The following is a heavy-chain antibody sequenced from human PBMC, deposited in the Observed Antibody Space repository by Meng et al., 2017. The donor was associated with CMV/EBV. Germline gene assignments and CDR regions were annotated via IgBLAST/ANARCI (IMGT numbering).Heavy chain of an antibody. J-gene: IGHJ4*02. CDR2: IYTSGST. Sequence: QVRLQVAAPGSVKPSETLSFTCTVSGGSSSSYYWSWIRQPAGKGLEWIGRIYTSGSTNYNPSLKSRVTMSVDTSKNQFSLKLSSVTAADTAVYYCARGPEVDYGDYVGLDYWGQGTLVTVSS. CDR1: GGSSSSYY. V-gene: IGHV4-4*07. D-gene: IGHD4-17*01. CDR3: ARGPEVDYGDYVGLDY.